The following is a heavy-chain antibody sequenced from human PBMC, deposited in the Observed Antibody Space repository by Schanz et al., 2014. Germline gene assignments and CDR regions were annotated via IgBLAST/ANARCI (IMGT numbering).Heavy chain of an antibody. Sequence: QVQLQESGPGLVKPSETLSLMCTVSGGSMDTHYWGWIRQPPGKGLEWIAFIYSSGIANYNPSLGSGVPISGEPAKNRFPRGLPSVTAADTATYYCARRVVPATMGLYFDLWGQGTLVTVSS. CDR1: GGSMDTHY. CDR3: ARRVVPATMGLYFDL. J-gene: IGHJ4*02. CDR2: IYSSGIA. D-gene: IGHD2-21*01. V-gene: IGHV4-4*08.